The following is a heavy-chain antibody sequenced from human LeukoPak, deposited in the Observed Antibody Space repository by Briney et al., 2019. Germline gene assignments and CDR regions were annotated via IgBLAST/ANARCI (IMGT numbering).Heavy chain of an antibody. V-gene: IGHV4-59*01. CDR2: IYHSGST. CDR3: ARSYYYDSSFAFDI. CDR1: GGSISSYY. D-gene: IGHD3-22*01. Sequence: PSETLSLTCTVSGGSISSYYWSWIRQPPGKGLEWIGYIYHSGSTNYNPSLKSQVTISVDTSKNQFSLKLSSVTAADTAVYYCARSYYYDSSFAFDIWGQGTMVTVSS. J-gene: IGHJ3*02.